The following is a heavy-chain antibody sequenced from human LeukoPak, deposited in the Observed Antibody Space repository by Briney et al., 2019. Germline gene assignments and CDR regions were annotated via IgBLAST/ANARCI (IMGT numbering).Heavy chain of an antibody. J-gene: IGHJ4*02. Sequence: PGGSLRLSCAASGFTFSAYWMTWVRQAPGKGLEWVAYMQYDGSNKQYADSVKGRFSISRDNSKNTLYLQMNSLRAEDTAVYYCAKDTPDSSAYYLENWGQGTLVTVSS. CDR3: AKDTPDSSAYYLEN. CDR2: MQYDGSNK. D-gene: IGHD3-22*01. CDR1: GFTFSAYW. V-gene: IGHV3-30*02.